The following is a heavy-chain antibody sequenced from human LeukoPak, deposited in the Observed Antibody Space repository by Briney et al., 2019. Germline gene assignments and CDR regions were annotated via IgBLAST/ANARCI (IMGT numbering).Heavy chain of an antibody. V-gene: IGHV3-11*01. J-gene: IGHJ6*02. CDR1: GFTFSDYY. CDR3: AKYYYDSSGYYYAMGYYYYYGMDV. D-gene: IGHD3-22*01. Sequence: GGSLRLSCAASGFTFSDYYMSWIRQAPGKGLEWVSYISSSGSTIYYADSVKGRFTISRDNAKNTLYLQMNSLRAEDTAVYYCAKYYYDSSGYYYAMGYYYYYGMDVWGQGTTVTVSS. CDR2: ISSSGSTI.